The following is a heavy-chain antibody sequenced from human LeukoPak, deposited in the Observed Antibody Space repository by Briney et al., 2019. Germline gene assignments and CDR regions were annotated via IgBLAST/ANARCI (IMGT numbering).Heavy chain of an antibody. CDR1: GFTFINAW. Sequence: PGGSLRLSCAASGFTFINAWMSWVRKAPGKGLKWVGRIKSKTDGGTTDYAAPVKGRFTISRDDSKNTLYLQMNSLKTEDTAVYYCTTEGWLLTSQRYYFDYWGQGTLVTVSS. CDR3: TTEGWLLTSQRYYFDY. V-gene: IGHV3-15*01. CDR2: IKSKTDGGTT. J-gene: IGHJ4*02. D-gene: IGHD5-12*01.